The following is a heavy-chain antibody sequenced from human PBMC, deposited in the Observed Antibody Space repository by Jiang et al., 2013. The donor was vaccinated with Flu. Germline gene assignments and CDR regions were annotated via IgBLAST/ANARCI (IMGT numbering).Heavy chain of an antibody. J-gene: IGHJ3*02. CDR3: ARDFYEPPNGSGWDDVFDI. CDR1: GYIFTRYG. Sequence: EVKKPGASVKVSCQASGYIFTRYGISWVRQAPGQGLEWMGWISTYKGDTNYAQKFRDRVTMTKDTSTDTVYLELRSLRSDDTAVYYCARDFYEPPNGSGWDDVFDIWGQGTLVIVSS. V-gene: IGHV1-18*01. CDR2: ISTYKGDT. D-gene: IGHD6-19*01.